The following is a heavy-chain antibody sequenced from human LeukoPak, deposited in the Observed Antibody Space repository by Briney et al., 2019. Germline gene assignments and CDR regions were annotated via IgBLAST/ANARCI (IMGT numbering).Heavy chain of an antibody. D-gene: IGHD3-3*01. CDR1: XXTFICYT. CDR3: APTRADSSAFDM. J-gene: IGHJ3*02. CDR2: IIATFDIG. V-gene: IGHV1-69*02. Sequence: SVKXXXKASXXTFICYTINWVRQAHGQGVGWMGRIIATFDIGDYAQKFQGRVTMTADKPTRTAYMELRSLRSDDTAMYYCAPTRADSSAFDMWGQGTMVTVSS.